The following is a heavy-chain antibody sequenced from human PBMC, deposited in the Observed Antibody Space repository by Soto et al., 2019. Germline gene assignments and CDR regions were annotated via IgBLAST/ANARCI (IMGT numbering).Heavy chain of an antibody. CDR1: GFTFSSYA. CDR3: AKALRGITMIVAVTYFQH. Sequence: PGGSLRLSCAASGFTFSSYAMSWVRQAPGKGLEWVSAISGSGGSTYYADSVKGRFTISRDNSKNTLYLQMNSLRAEDTAVYYCAKALRGITMIVAVTYFQHWGQGTLVTVSS. J-gene: IGHJ1*01. CDR2: ISGSGGST. V-gene: IGHV3-23*01. D-gene: IGHD3-22*01.